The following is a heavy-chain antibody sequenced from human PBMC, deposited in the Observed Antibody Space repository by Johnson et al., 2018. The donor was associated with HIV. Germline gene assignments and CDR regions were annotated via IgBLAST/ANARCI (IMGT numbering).Heavy chain of an antibody. CDR3: ARARNWNDDDAFDI. D-gene: IGHD1-1*01. CDR1: GFTFSSYA. CDR2: ISYDGSNK. Sequence: VQLVESGGGLVQPGGSLRLSCAASGFTFSSYAMHWVRQAPGKGLEWVAVISYDGSNKYYADSVKGRFTISRDNSKNTLYLQMNSLRAEDTAVYYCARARNWNDDDAFDIWGQGTMVTVSS. J-gene: IGHJ3*02. V-gene: IGHV3-30-3*01.